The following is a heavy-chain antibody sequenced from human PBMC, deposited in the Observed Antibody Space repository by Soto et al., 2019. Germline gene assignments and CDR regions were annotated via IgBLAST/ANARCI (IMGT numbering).Heavy chain of an antibody. CDR2: IYPGNSDT. V-gene: IGHV5-51*01. Sequence: ELQLVQSGAEVKKPGESLKISCKGSGHNFANYWIGWVRQMPGKGMEWMGIIYPGNSDTRYSPSFQGQVTISADTSISTAYLEWSSLKASDTAIYYCARHVYYDVLKKNYWGQGTLVTLPS. CDR3: ARHVYYDVLKKNY. D-gene: IGHD3-9*01. J-gene: IGHJ4*02. CDR1: GHNFANYW.